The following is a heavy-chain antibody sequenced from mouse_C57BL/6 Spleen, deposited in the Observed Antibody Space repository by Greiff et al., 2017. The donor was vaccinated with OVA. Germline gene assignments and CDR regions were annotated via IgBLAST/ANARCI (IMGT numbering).Heavy chain of an antibody. CDR3: ARGNWGGY. CDR2: IYPGDGDT. V-gene: IGHV1-82*01. J-gene: IGHJ2*01. CDR1: GYAFSSSW. Sequence: VQLQQSGPELVKPGASVKISCKASGYAFSSSWMNWVKQRPGKGLEWIGRIYPGDGDTNYNGKFKGKATLTADKSSSTAYMQLSSLTSEDSAVYFCARGNWGGYWGQGTTLTVSS. D-gene: IGHD4-1*01.